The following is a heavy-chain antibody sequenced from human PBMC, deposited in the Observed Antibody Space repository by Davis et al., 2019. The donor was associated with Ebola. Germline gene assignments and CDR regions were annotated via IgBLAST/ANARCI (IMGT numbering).Heavy chain of an antibody. J-gene: IGHJ4*02. V-gene: IGHV4-59*08. Sequence: SETLSLTCTVSGDSITTYYWSWIRQPPGKGLEWIGFISSRDSPTYNPSVRGRVTTSLDTSKNQFSLKLSSVTAADTAVYYCARHNIVVVTAIPYFDYWGQGTLVTVSS. D-gene: IGHD2-21*02. CDR3: ARHNIVVVTAIPYFDY. CDR2: ISSRDSP. CDR1: GDSITTYY.